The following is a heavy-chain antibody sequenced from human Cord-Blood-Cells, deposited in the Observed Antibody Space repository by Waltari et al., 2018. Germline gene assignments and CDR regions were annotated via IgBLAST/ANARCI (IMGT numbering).Heavy chain of an antibody. CDR1: VGSISSSSYY. D-gene: IGHD3-22*01. CDR3: ARHPTYYDDSSGYYTGGYCDY. J-gene: IGHJ4*02. Sequence: QLQLQESGPGLVKPSETLSLTCTVSVGSISSSSYYWGWLRQPPGKGLAWIGSIYYSGSTSYTPSLKSRVTISVDTSKNQFSLKLSSVTATDTAVYYCARHPTYYDDSSGYYTGGYCDYWGQGTLVTVSS. CDR2: IYYSGST. V-gene: IGHV4-39*01.